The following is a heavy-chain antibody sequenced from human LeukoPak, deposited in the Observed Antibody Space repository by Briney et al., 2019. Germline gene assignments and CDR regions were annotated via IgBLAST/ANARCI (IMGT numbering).Heavy chain of an antibody. J-gene: IGHJ6*02. CDR2: INRDGSER. V-gene: IGHV3-7*03. Sequence: GGSLRLSCAASGFTFSNYWMTWVRQAPGKGLEWVANINRDGSERHYVDSVKGRFTIFRDDAKSSLYLQMNSLRAEDTAVYYCARRNAMDVWGQGTTVIVFS. CDR3: ARRNAMDV. CDR1: GFTFSNYW.